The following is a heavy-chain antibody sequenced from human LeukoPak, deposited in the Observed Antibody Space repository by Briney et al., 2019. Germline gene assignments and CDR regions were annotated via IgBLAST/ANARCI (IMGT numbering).Heavy chain of an antibody. V-gene: IGHV3-74*03. CDR2: INGDGSNT. CDR1: GFTFSSHW. J-gene: IGHJ4*02. CDR3: VRGSSTWSPLGDY. Sequence: PGGSLRLSCAASGFTFSSHWMHWVRQAPGKGLVWVSRINGDGSNTTYADSVKGRFTISGDNAKNTLYLQMNSLRVDDTAVYYCVRGSSTWSPLGDYWGQGTLVTVST. D-gene: IGHD6-13*01.